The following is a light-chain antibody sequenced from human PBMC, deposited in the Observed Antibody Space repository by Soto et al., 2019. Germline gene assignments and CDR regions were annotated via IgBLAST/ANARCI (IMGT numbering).Light chain of an antibody. V-gene: IGKV3-20*01. CDR2: GAS. J-gene: IGKJ2*01. CDR1: QSVSSSY. Sequence: EIVLTQSPGTLSLSPGERATLSRRASQSVSSSYLAWYQQKPGQAPRLLIYGASSRATSIPDRFSGSGSGTDFTLTISRLEPEDFAVYYCQQYGSSPPMYTFGQGTKLEIK. CDR3: QQYGSSPPMYT.